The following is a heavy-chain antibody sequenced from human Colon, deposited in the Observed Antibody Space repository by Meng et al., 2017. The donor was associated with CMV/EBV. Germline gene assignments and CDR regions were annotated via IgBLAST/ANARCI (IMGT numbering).Heavy chain of an antibody. CDR2: MYDSGST. CDR1: NGSIRSSGYY. CDR3: ARDGQRISVVWGVPNWFDP. J-gene: IGHJ5*02. Sequence: SETLSLTCTVSNGSIRSSGYYWAWIRQPPGKGLEWIGSMYDSGSTYYNPALKSRVTISIDTSKNQFSLKLTSVTAADTAVYYCARDGQRISVVWGVPNWFDPWGQGTLVTVSS. D-gene: IGHD3-10*01. V-gene: IGHV4-39*07.